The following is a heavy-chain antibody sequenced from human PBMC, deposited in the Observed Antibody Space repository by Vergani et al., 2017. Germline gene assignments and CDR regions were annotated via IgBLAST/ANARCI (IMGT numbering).Heavy chain of an antibody. CDR2: INHSGST. V-gene: IGHV4-34*01. Sequence: QVQLQQWGAGLLKPSETLSLTCAVYGGSFSGYYWSWIRQPPGKGLEWIGEINHSGSTNYNPSLKSRVTISVDTSKNQFSLKLSSVTAADTAVYYCARFDYGGPFDYWGQGTLVTGS. CDR3: ARFDYGGPFDY. D-gene: IGHD4-23*01. J-gene: IGHJ4*02. CDR1: GGSFSGYY.